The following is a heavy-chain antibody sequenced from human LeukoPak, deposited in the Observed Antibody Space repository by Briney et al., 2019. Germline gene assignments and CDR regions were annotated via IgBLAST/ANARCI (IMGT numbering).Heavy chain of an antibody. CDR1: GYTFTGYY. Sequence: ASVKVSCRASGYTFTGYYMHWVRQAPGQGPEWMGWINPNSGGTNYAQKLQGRVTMTRDTSISTAYMELSRLRSDDTAVYYCARGLVVVPARIENVYVDTAMDGDYWGQGTLVTVSS. CDR2: INPNSGGT. D-gene: IGHD5-18*01. CDR3: ARGLVVVPARIENVYVDTAMDGDY. J-gene: IGHJ4*02. V-gene: IGHV1-2*02.